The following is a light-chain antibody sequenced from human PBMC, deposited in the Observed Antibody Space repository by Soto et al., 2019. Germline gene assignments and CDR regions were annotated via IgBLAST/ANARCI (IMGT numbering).Light chain of an antibody. CDR3: CSYAGSSTFYV. J-gene: IGLJ1*01. CDR1: SSDVGSYNL. Sequence: HSVLTPPASVSGSPGQSITISCTGTSSDVGSYNLVSWYQQHPGKAPKLMIYEGSKRPSGVSNRFSVSKSGNTASLTISGLQAEDEADYYCCSYAGSSTFYVFGTGTRSPS. CDR2: EGS. V-gene: IGLV2-23*01.